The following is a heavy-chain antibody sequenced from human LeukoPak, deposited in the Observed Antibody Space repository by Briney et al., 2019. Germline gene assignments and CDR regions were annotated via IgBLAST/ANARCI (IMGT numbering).Heavy chain of an antibody. CDR3: AYSSLYYFGF. CDR1: GFTFSHYW. J-gene: IGHJ4*02. V-gene: IGHV3-74*01. D-gene: IGHD6-13*01. CDR2: INTDGSST. Sequence: GGPLRLSCAASGFTFSHYWMHWLRQAPGKGLVWVSHINTDGSSTHYADSVRGRFTISRDNAKNTLYLQMNSLRAEHTAVLYCAYSSLYYFGFWGQGTLVTVSS.